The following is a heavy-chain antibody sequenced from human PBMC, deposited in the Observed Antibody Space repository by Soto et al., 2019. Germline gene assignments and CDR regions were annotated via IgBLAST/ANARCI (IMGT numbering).Heavy chain of an antibody. CDR2: ISYDGSNK. CDR3: AKDQLVGATTDAFDI. V-gene: IGHV3-30*18. J-gene: IGHJ3*02. D-gene: IGHD1-26*01. Sequence: PGGSLSLSCAASGFTFNNSAMTWVRQAPGEGLEWVAVISYDGSNKYYADSAKGRFTISRDNSKNTLYLQMNSLRAEDTAVYYCAKDQLVGATTDAFDIWGQGTMVTVSS. CDR1: GFTFNNSA.